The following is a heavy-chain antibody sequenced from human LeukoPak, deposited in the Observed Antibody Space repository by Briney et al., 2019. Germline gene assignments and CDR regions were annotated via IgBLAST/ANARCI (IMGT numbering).Heavy chain of an antibody. Sequence: PSETLSLTCTVSGGSISSGTYYWGWIRQPPGKGLEWIGSIYYSGSTYYNPSLKSRVTISVDKPNNQFSLKLSSVTAADTAVYYCASLIVGATYYFDYWGQGTLVTVSS. CDR2: IYYSGST. CDR1: GGSISSGTYY. J-gene: IGHJ4*02. V-gene: IGHV4-39*07. D-gene: IGHD1-26*01. CDR3: ASLIVGATYYFDY.